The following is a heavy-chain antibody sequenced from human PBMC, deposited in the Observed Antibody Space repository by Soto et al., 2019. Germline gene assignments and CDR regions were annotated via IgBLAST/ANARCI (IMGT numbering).Heavy chain of an antibody. V-gene: IGHV1-46*01. D-gene: IGHD2-15*01. Sequence: GASVKVSCKASGDTFSSYYLHWVRQAPGQGLEWMGIINPSVGSTNYPQKFLGRITMTRDTSTNTIYMELTSLKSEDTAVYYCARGNAPGAARSHFDYWGRGTLVTVSS. CDR3: ARGNAPGAARSHFDY. CDR2: INPSVGST. CDR1: GDTFSSYY. J-gene: IGHJ4*02.